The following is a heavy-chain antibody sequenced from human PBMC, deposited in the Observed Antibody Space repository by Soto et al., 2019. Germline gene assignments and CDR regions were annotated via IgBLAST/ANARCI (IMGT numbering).Heavy chain of an antibody. J-gene: IGHJ6*02. CDR1: GGTFSSYA. D-gene: IGHD1-26*01. Sequence: SVKVSCKASGGTFSSYAISWVRQAPRQGLEWMGEIIPIFGTAYYAQKFQGRVTITADESTSTAYMELSSLRSEDTALYYCTVPSDKWYYYYGMDVWGQGTTVTVSS. CDR3: TVPSDKWYYYYGMDV. V-gene: IGHV1-69*13. CDR2: IIPIFGTA.